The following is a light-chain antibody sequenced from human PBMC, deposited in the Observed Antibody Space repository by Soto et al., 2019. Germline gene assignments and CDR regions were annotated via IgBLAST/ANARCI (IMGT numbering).Light chain of an antibody. CDR1: QGISNY. CDR2: AAS. CDR3: QKYNSAPLT. Sequence: DIQMTQSPSSLSASVGDRVTITCRASQGISNYLAWYQQKPGKVPKLLIYAASTLQSGVPSRFSGSGSGKDFTLTISSLQPEDGATYYCQKYNSAPLTFGGGTKVEIK. V-gene: IGKV1-27*01. J-gene: IGKJ4*01.